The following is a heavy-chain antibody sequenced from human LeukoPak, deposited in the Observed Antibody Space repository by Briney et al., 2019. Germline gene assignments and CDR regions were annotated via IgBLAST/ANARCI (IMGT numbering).Heavy chain of an antibody. J-gene: IGHJ4*02. Sequence: GGSLRLSCAASGFTFSSYSMNWVRQAPGKGLEWVSSISSSSSYIYYADSVKGRFTISRDNAKNSLYLQMNSLRAEDTAVYYCARDTNFINYYDSSGPLRGEDYWGQGTLVTVSS. CDR3: ARDTNFINYYDSSGPLRGEDY. CDR2: ISSSSSYI. D-gene: IGHD3-22*01. CDR1: GFTFSSYS. V-gene: IGHV3-21*04.